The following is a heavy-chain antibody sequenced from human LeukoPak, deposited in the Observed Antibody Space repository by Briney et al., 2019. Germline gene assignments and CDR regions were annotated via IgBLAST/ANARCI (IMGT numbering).Heavy chain of an antibody. V-gene: IGHV3-30*18. CDR1: GFTFGNYG. Sequence: TGRSLRLSCAASGFTFGNYGMHWVRQAPGNGLEYVAAISHDGSKKYYADFVKGRFTISRDNSKSTLYLEMNSLRVDDTAVYYCVKGYCTTFSCLGDFFDPWGQGTRVTVSS. CDR2: ISHDGSKK. D-gene: IGHD2-8*01. CDR3: VKGYCTTFSCLGDFFDP. J-gene: IGHJ5*02.